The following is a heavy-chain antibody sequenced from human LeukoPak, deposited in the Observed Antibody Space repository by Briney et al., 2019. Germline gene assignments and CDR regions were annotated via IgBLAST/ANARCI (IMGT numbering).Heavy chain of an antibody. J-gene: IGHJ4*02. CDR1: GFTFTSYA. D-gene: IGHD3-16*01. CDR2: ITATGSRT. CDR3: ATSMGGGNIDY. Sequence: PGGSLRLSCAASGFTFTSYAMSWVRQAPGKGLEWVSGITATGSRTYYADSVKGRFTISRDGSKNTLYLQLNSLGVDDTAVYYCATSMGGGNIDYWGQGTLVTVSS. V-gene: IGHV3-23*01.